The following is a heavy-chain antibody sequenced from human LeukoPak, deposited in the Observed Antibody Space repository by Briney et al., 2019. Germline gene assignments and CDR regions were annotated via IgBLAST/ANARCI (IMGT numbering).Heavy chain of an antibody. Sequence: GGSLRLSCAASGFTFDDYAMHWVRQAPGKGLEWVSGISWNSGSIGYADSVKGRFTISRDNAKNSLYLQMDSLRVEDMALYYCAKARYAALTPSDYWGQGTLVTVSS. CDR1: GFTFDDYA. J-gene: IGHJ4*02. V-gene: IGHV3-9*03. CDR3: AKARYAALTPSDY. D-gene: IGHD2-15*01. CDR2: ISWNSGSI.